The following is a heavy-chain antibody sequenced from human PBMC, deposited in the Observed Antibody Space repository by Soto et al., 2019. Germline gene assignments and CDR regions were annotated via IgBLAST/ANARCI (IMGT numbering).Heavy chain of an antibody. Sequence: SQTLSLTCAISGDSVSSNSAAWNWIRQSPSRGLEWLGRTYYRSKLFYDYAVSVKSRITINPDISKNQFSLQLNSVTPEDTAVYYCARAVLGIAADRFDPWGQGTLVTVSS. J-gene: IGHJ5*02. CDR3: ARAVLGIAADRFDP. V-gene: IGHV6-1*01. D-gene: IGHD6-25*01. CDR1: GDSVSSNSAA. CDR2: TYYRSKLFY.